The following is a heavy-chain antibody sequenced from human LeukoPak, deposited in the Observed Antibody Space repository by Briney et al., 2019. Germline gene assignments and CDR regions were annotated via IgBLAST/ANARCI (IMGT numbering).Heavy chain of an antibody. J-gene: IGHJ4*02. CDR3: ARDSTWGSYYDSSGYLDY. CDR1: GDSISSYF. CDR2: IYYSGST. D-gene: IGHD3-22*01. Sequence: SETLSLTCSVSGDSISSYFWSWIRQPPGKGLEWIGYIYYSGSTYYNPSLKSRVTISVDTSKNQFSLKLSSVTAADTAVYYCARDSTWGSYYDSSGYLDYWGQGTLVTVSS. V-gene: IGHV4-59*06.